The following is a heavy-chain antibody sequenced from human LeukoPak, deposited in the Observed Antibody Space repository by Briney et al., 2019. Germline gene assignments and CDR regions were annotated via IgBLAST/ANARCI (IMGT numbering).Heavy chain of an antibody. V-gene: IGHV4-39*07. CDR1: GGSISSSSYY. CDR3: ARASCSGGSCPFDY. CDR2: IYYSGST. D-gene: IGHD2-15*01. Sequence: SETLSLTCTVSGGSISSSSYYWGWIRQPPGTGLEWIGSIYYSGSTYYNPSLKSRVTISVDTSKNQFSLKLSSVTAADTAVYYCARASCSGGSCPFDYWGQGTLVTVSS. J-gene: IGHJ4*02.